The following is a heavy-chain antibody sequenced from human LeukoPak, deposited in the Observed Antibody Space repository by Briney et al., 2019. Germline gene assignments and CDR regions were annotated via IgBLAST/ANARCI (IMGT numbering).Heavy chain of an antibody. CDR3: ARDHLTRWYYFDY. J-gene: IGHJ4*02. CDR1: GFTFSDYC. D-gene: IGHD6-13*01. V-gene: IGHV3-11*04. CDR2: ISSSGSTI. Sequence: GGSLRLSCAASGFTFSDYCMSWIRQAPGKGLEWISYISSSGSTIYYADSVKGRFTISRDNAKNSLYLQMNSLRAEDTAVYYCARDHLTRWYYFDYWGQGTLVTVSS.